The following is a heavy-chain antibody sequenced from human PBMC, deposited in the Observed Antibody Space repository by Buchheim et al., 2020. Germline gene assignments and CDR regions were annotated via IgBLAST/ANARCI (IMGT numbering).Heavy chain of an antibody. CDR1: GGSISSSNW. D-gene: IGHD2-2*01. J-gene: IGHJ2*01. V-gene: IGHV4-4*02. CDR2: IYHSGST. CDR3: ARGGVVVPAAMHWYFDL. Sequence: QVQLQESGPGLVKPSGTLSLTCAVSGGSISSSNWWSLVRQPPGKGLEWIGEIYHSGSTNYNPSLKSRFTISVDKSKNQLSLKLGSVTAADTAVYYCARGGVVVPAAMHWYFDLWGRGTL.